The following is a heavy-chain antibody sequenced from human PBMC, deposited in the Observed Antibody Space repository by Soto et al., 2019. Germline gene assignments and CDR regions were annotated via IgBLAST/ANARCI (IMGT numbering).Heavy chain of an antibody. J-gene: IGHJ4*02. CDR1: GFTFDSHA. D-gene: IGHD6-19*01. Sequence: QPGGSLRLSCAASGFTFDSHAMSWVRLAPGKGLEWISSITGNGLNSYYANSVKGRFTISRDSSKKMLYLHMNDVGAEDTAIYYCSKAYIAVAVPDYWGQGTLVTVSS. CDR2: ITGNGLNS. CDR3: SKAYIAVAVPDY. V-gene: IGHV3-23*01.